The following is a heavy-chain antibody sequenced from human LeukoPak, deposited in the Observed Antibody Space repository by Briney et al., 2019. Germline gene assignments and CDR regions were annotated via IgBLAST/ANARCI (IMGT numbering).Heavy chain of an antibody. CDR3: ARGHNWGESVFDY. D-gene: IGHD1-1*01. CDR1: GDRVSINSAA. V-gene: IGHV6-1*01. J-gene: IGHJ4*02. Sequence: SQTLSLTCAISGDRVSINSAACNWIRQSPSRGLEWLGRTYYRSKWYNDYAVAVKSRITINPDTSKNQFSLQPNSVTPEDTAVYYCARGHNWGESVFDYWGQGTLVTVSS. CDR2: TYYRSKWYN.